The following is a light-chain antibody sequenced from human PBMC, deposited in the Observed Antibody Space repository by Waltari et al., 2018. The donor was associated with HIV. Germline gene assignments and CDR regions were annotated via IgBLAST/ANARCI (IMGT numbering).Light chain of an antibody. J-gene: IGKJ4*01. V-gene: IGKV1-5*01. CDR1: QNINSW. CDR3: QQYHSYPVT. CDR2: QAS. Sequence: DIHMTQSPSTVSASVGDRVIISCRASQNINSWLALYQQTPGKPPRFLIYQASTLERGVPSRFSGSGSGTLFTLTINNLQPVDFGTYYCQQYHSYPVTFGGGTKVEIK.